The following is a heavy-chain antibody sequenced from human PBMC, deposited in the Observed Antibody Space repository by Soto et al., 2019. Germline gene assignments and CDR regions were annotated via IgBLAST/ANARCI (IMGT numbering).Heavy chain of an antibody. CDR3: ASGRSLLANDAVDI. V-gene: IGHV3-33*01. CDR1: GFTFSSYG. J-gene: IGHJ3*02. CDR2: IWYDGSNK. D-gene: IGHD2-15*01. Sequence: GGSLRLSCAASGFTFSSYGMHWVRQAPGKGLEWVAVIWYDGSNKYYADSVKGRFTISRDNSKNTLYLQMNSLRAEDTAVYYCASGRSLLANDAVDIWGQGTMVTVSS.